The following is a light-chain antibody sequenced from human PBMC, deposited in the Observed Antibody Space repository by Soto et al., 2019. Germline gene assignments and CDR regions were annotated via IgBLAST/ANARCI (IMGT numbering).Light chain of an antibody. Sequence: QSALTQPPSASGSPGQSVTISCTGTSSDVGAYNSVSWYQQHPGKAPKLLIYEVSQRPSGVPNRFSGSKSGNTASLTVSGLQAEDEADYYCSSYAGSNNVVFGGGTKL. CDR2: EVS. J-gene: IGLJ2*01. CDR3: SSYAGSNNVV. V-gene: IGLV2-8*01. CDR1: SSDVGAYNS.